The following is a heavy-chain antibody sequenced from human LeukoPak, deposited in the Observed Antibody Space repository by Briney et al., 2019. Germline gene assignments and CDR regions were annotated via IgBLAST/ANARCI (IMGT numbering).Heavy chain of an antibody. V-gene: IGHV4-59*01. J-gene: IGHJ6*02. D-gene: IGHD6-6*01. CDR3: VRDKVSVYYYGMDV. CDR2: IYYSGNT. CDR1: GGSISSYY. Sequence: SETLSLTCTVSGGSISSYYWSWIRQPPGKGLEWIGYIYYSGNTNYNPSLKSRVTISVDTSKNQFSLKLTSVTAADTAVYYCVRDKVSVYYYGMDVWGQGTTVIVSS.